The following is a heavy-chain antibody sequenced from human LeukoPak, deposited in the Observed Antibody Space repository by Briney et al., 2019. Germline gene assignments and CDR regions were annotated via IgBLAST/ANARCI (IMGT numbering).Heavy chain of an antibody. CDR3: AKGRYDYGDYDAFDI. CDR1: GFTFSDYN. D-gene: IGHD4-17*01. Sequence: GGSLRLSCAASGFTFSDYNMRWIRQAPGKGLEWVSSISRSGSTKYYADSVKGRFTISRDNSKNTLYLQMNSLRAEDTAVYYCAKGRYDYGDYDAFDIWGQGTMVTVSS. J-gene: IGHJ3*02. V-gene: IGHV3-11*01. CDR2: ISRSGSTK.